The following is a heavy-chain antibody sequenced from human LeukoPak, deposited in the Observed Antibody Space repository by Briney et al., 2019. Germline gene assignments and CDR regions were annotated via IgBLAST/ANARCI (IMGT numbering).Heavy chain of an antibody. Sequence: PSETLSLTCTVSGYSISSGYYWGWIRQPPGKGLEWIGSIYHSGSTYYNPSLKSRVTISVDTSKNQFSLKPSSVTAADTAVYYCARNEIVVVIMNWGQGTLVTVSS. V-gene: IGHV4-38-2*02. CDR3: ARNEIVVVIMN. D-gene: IGHD3-22*01. J-gene: IGHJ4*02. CDR2: IYHSGST. CDR1: GYSISSGYY.